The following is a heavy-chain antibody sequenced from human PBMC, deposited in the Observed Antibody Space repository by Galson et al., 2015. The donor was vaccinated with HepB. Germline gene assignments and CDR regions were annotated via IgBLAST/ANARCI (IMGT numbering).Heavy chain of an antibody. CDR2: INTATGRT. Sequence: SVKVSCKASGYTFTNYNIHWVRRAPGQSLEWMGWINTATGRTKYSQNFQGTVTITRDTSASTAYMELSRLRSEDTAVYYCARAPTLSFGELFQPLTFWGLGTLVTVSS. D-gene: IGHD3-10*01. CDR3: ARAPTLSFGELFQPLTF. V-gene: IGHV1-3*04. CDR1: GYTFTNYN. J-gene: IGHJ4*02.